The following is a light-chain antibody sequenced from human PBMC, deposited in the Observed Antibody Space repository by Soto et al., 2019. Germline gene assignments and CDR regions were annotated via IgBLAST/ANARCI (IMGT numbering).Light chain of an antibody. Sequence: SYELTQPPSVSVAPGQTARITCGGNNIGSKSVHWYQQNPGQAPVLVVYDDTDRPSGIPERFSGSNSGNTATLTISGVEAGDEADYYCSSYTSSSTPYVFGTGTKVTVL. V-gene: IGLV3-21*02. CDR3: SSYTSSSTPYV. CDR1: NIGSKS. CDR2: DDT. J-gene: IGLJ1*01.